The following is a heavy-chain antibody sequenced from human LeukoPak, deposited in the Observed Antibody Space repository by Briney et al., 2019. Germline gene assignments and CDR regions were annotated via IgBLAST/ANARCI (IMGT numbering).Heavy chain of an antibody. CDR2: IYYSGCT. V-gene: IGHV4-39*01. CDR3: ARHNSPDDAFDI. CDR1: GGSISSSSYY. D-gene: IGHD2/OR15-2a*01. Sequence: SETLSLTCTVSGGSISSSSYYWGWIRQPPGKGLEWIGSIYYSGCTYYNPSLKSRVTISVDTSKNQFSLKLSSVTAADTAVYYCARHNSPDDAFDIWGQGTMVTVSS. J-gene: IGHJ3*02.